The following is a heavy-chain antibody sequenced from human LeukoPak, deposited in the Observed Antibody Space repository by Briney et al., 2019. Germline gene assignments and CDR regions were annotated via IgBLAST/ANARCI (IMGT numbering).Heavy chain of an antibody. CDR1: GFTFSNYW. Sequence: PGGSLRLSCAASGFTFSNYWMHWVRQAPGRGLVWLSRINTDGRTTDYADSVKGRFTISRDNAKNPLYLQMNSLRAEDTAVYYCGRDVNWNQIDYWGQGSLVTVSA. CDR3: GRDVNWNQIDY. D-gene: IGHD1-20*01. J-gene: IGHJ4*02. V-gene: IGHV3-74*01. CDR2: INTDGRTT.